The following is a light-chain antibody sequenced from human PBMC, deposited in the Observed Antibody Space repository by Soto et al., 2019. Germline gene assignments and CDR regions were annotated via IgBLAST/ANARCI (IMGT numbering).Light chain of an antibody. CDR1: QSVSSSY. CDR2: GAS. J-gene: IGKJ4*01. V-gene: IGKV3-20*01. Sequence: EIGLTQSPGTLSLSPGARATLSCRASQSVSSSYLAWYQQKPGQAPRLLIYGASSRATGIPDRFSGSGSGTDFTLTISRLEPEDFAVYYCQHYGSSPSFGGGTKVEIK. CDR3: QHYGSSPS.